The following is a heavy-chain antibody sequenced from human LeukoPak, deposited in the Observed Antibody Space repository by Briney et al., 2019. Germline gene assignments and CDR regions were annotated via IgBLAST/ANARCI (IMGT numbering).Heavy chain of an antibody. Sequence: PGGSLRLSCAASGFTFSSYSMNWARQAPGKGLEWVSSISSSSSYIYYADSVKGRFTISRDNAKNSLYLQMNSLRAEDTAVYYCASIAFLSAAGNYWGQGTLVTVSS. J-gene: IGHJ4*02. CDR1: GFTFSSYS. V-gene: IGHV3-21*01. CDR2: ISSSSSYI. D-gene: IGHD6-13*01. CDR3: ASIAFLSAAGNY.